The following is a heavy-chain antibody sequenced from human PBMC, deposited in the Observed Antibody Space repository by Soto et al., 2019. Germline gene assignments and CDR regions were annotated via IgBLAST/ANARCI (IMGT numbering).Heavy chain of an antibody. J-gene: IGHJ4*02. D-gene: IGHD2-15*01. CDR2: IWHDGSNK. CDR3: ARDRYCSGGSCYGTNFDY. CDR1: GFTFSSYG. V-gene: IGHV3-33*01. Sequence: QVQLVESGGGVVQPGRSLRLSCAASGFTFSSYGMHWVRQAPGKGLEWVAVIWHDGSNKYYADSVKGRFTISRDNSKNTLYLQMNSLRAEDTAVYYCARDRYCSGGSCYGTNFDYWGQGTLVTVSS.